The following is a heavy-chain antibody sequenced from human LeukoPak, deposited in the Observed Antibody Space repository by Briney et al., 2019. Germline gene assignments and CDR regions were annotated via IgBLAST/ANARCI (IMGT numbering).Heavy chain of an antibody. CDR3: ARGIWSATRVDYYLDN. CDR1: GYTFSGYA. V-gene: IGHV1-3*01. CDR2: INAGNGHT. Sequence: PEASVKVSCKASGYTFSGYAVHWVRQAPGQRFEWMGWINAGNGHTKYSQNFQGRVTITRDSSANIVYMELSSLTSEDTAVYYCARGIWSATRVDYYLDNWGQGTLVTVSS. D-gene: IGHD5-24*01. J-gene: IGHJ4*02.